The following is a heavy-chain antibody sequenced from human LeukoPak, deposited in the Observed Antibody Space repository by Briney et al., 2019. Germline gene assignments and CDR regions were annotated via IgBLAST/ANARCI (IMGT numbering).Heavy chain of an antibody. D-gene: IGHD6-13*01. CDR3: ARGSSSWNDAFDI. V-gene: IGHV1-8*01. CDR2: TNPNSGNT. J-gene: IGHJ3*02. CDR1: GYTFTSYD. Sequence: ASVKVSCKASGYTFTSYDINWVRQATGQGLEWMGWTNPNSGNTGYAQKFQGRVTMARNTSISTAYMELSSLRSEDTAVYYCARGSSSWNDAFDIWGQGTMVIVSS.